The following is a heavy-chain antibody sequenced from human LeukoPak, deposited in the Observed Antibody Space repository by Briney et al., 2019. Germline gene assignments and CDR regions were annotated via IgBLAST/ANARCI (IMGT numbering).Heavy chain of an antibody. CDR3: ARGDRLTTLDC. CDR2: IGNRGTTI. D-gene: IGHD3-16*01. Sequence: GGSLGLSCAASGFTFSSYEMNWVRQAPGKGLEWVSHIGNRGTTIFYADSVKGRFTISRDNAKNSLSLQMNSLRAEDAAIYYCARGDRLTTLDCWGQGTLVTVS. CDR1: GFTFSSYE. J-gene: IGHJ4*02. V-gene: IGHV3-48*03.